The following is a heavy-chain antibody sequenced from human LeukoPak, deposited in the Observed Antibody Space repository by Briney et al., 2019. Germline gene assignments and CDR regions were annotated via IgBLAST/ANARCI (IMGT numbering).Heavy chain of an antibody. Sequence: GGSLRLSCAASGFTVSSNYMSWVRQAPGKGLEWVSVIYSGGSTYYADSVKGRFTISRDNSKSTLYLQMNSLRAEDTAVYYCARARSSWVFDYWGQGTLVTVSS. CDR2: IYSGGST. CDR1: GFTVSSNY. V-gene: IGHV3-53*01. D-gene: IGHD6-6*01. CDR3: ARARSSWVFDY. J-gene: IGHJ4*02.